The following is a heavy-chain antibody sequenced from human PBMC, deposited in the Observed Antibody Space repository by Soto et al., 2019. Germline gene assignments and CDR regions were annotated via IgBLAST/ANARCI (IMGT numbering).Heavy chain of an antibody. J-gene: IGHJ3*02. Sequence: EVQLVESGGGLVQPGGSLRLSCAASGFTLSNHWMHWVRQVPGKGLVWVSRVNGDGSSASYADSVKGRFTISRDSAKNTLYLQMNSLRAEDTAVFYGARASLYSNSGYDAFDIWGQGTMVTVSS. CDR3: ARASLYSNSGYDAFDI. CDR1: GFTLSNHW. V-gene: IGHV3-74*01. D-gene: IGHD6-13*01. CDR2: VNGDGSSA.